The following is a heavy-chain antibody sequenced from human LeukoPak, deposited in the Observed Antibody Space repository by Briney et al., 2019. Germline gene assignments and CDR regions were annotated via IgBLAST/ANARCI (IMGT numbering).Heavy chain of an antibody. CDR2: IYTSGST. CDR3: AGTTYYYDSSGQPLTYDNDY. D-gene: IGHD3-22*01. Sequence: SQTLSLTCTVSGASISSGSYYWSWIRQPAGKGLEWIGRIYTSGSTNYNPSLKSRVTISVDTSKNQFSLKLSSVTAADTAVYYCAGTTYYYDSSGQPLTYDNDYWGQGTLVTVSS. CDR1: GASISSGSYY. J-gene: IGHJ4*02. V-gene: IGHV4-61*02.